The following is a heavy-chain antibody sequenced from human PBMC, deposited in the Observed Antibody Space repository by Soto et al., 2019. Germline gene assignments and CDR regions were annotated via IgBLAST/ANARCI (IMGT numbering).Heavy chain of an antibody. CDR1: GGSISSGDYY. Sequence: QVQLQESGPGLVKPSQTLSLTCIVSGGSISSGDYYWSWVRQPPGKGLEWIGYIYYSGSTYYNPSLKSRVTISADTSKNQFFLKLTSVTAADTAVYYCARAKGLLTVTTSWFDPWGQGTLVTVSS. J-gene: IGHJ5*02. D-gene: IGHD4-17*01. CDR3: ARAKGLLTVTTSWFDP. V-gene: IGHV4-30-4*01. CDR2: IYYSGST.